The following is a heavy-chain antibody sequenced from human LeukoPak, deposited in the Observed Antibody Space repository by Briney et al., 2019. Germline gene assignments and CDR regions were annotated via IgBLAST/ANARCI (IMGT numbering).Heavy chain of an antibody. CDR1: GFTFSKNW. J-gene: IGHJ4*02. CDR2: IQGDGSNT. D-gene: IGHD6-13*01. V-gene: IGHV3-74*01. Sequence: PGGSLRLSCVASGFTFSKNWMHWVRQAPGKGLVWASRIQGDGSNTNYADSVKGRFSISRDNAKNTVYLQMTSLWAEDTGIYYCSRGTSAGGPISPFDFWGQGTVVTVSS. CDR3: SRGTSAGGPISPFDF.